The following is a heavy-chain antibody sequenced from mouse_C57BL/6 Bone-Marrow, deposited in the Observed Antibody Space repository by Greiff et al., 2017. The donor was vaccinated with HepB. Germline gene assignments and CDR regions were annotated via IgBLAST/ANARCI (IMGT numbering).Heavy chain of an antibody. CDR1: GYTFTGYW. Sequence: QVHVKQSGAELMKPGASVKLSCKATGYTFTGYWIEWVKQRPGHGLEWIGEILPGNGSTNYNEKFKGKATFTADKSSNTAYMQLSSLSTEDSAISYCARVPSYYYGSSWYFDVWGTGTTVTVSS. J-gene: IGHJ1*03. CDR2: ILPGNGST. V-gene: IGHV1-9*01. D-gene: IGHD1-1*01. CDR3: ARVPSYYYGSSWYFDV.